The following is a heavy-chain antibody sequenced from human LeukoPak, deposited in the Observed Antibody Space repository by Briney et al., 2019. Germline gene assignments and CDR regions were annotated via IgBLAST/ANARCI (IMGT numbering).Heavy chain of an antibody. CDR2: MNPNSGNT. CDR1: GYTFTSYD. D-gene: IGHD4-17*01. Sequence: GASVKVSCKASGYTFTSYDINWVRQATGQGLEWMGWMNPNSGNTGYAQKFQGRVTMTRNTSISTAYMELSSLRSDDTAVYYCARDRDYGDYNTQDLFVYWGQGTLVTVSS. V-gene: IGHV1-8*01. CDR3: ARDRDYGDYNTQDLFVY. J-gene: IGHJ4*02.